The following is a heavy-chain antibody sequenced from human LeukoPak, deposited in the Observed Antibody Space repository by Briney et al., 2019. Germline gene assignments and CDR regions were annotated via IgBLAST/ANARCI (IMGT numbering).Heavy chain of an antibody. D-gene: IGHD3-16*02. CDR2: INHSGST. Sequence: SETLSLTCAVYGGSFSGYYWSWIRQPPGKGLDWIGEINHSGSTNYNPSLKSRVTISVDTSKNQFSLKLSSVTAADTAVYYCARVSGSVWGSYRCDYWGQGTLVTVSS. CDR3: ARVSGSVWGSYRCDY. J-gene: IGHJ4*02. V-gene: IGHV4-34*01. CDR1: GGSFSGYY.